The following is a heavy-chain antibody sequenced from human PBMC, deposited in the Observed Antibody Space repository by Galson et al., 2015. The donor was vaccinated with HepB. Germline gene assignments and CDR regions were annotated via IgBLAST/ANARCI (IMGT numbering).Heavy chain of an antibody. CDR2: ISGGGGST. D-gene: IGHD2-8*01. V-gene: IGHV3-23*01. Sequence: SLRLSCAASGFTFSAYVMSWVRQAPGKGLEWISAISGGGGSTYYADSVKGRFTISRDNSNNTLYLQMNSLRAEDTAVYYCARDCTNGVCSEYYYYYGMDVWGQGTTVTVSS. J-gene: IGHJ6*02. CDR1: GFTFSAYV. CDR3: ARDCTNGVCSEYYYYYGMDV.